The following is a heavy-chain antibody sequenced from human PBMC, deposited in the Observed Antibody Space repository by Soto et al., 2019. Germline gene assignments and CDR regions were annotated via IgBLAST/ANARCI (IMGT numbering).Heavy chain of an antibody. D-gene: IGHD6-19*01. CDR2: IYGGGTT. CDR1: GFTVSSKY. CDR3: VQTTGWPGFDF. Sequence: EVQLVESGGGLIQPGGSLRLSCAASGFTVSSKYMTLVRQAPGKGLEWVSVIYGGGTTSYADSVKGRFTISRDNSKNTLFLQVNSLRVEDTAVYYCVQTTGWPGFDFWGQGTLVTVSS. V-gene: IGHV3-53*01. J-gene: IGHJ4*02.